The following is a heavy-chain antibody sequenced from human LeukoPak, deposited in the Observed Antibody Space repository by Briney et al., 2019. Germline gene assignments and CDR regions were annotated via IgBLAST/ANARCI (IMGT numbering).Heavy chain of an antibody. D-gene: IGHD3-16*02. CDR1: GFTFDDYG. J-gene: IGHJ4*02. CDR2: INWNGGST. Sequence: PGGSLRLSCAASGFTFDDYGMSWVRQAPGKGLEWVSGINWNGGSTGYADSVKGRFTISRDNAKNSLYLQMNSLRAEDTAVYYCARDDYVWGSYRPPIDYWGQGTLVTVSS. V-gene: IGHV3-20*04. CDR3: ARDDYVWGSYRPPIDY.